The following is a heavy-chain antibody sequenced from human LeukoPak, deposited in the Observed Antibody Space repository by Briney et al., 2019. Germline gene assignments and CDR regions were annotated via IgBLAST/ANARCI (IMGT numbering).Heavy chain of an antibody. D-gene: IGHD2-2*01. CDR2: INHSGST. V-gene: IGHV4-34*01. Sequence: SETLSLTCAVYGGSFSGYYWSWIRQPPGKGLEWIGEINHSGSTNYNPSLKSRVTISVDTSKNQFSLKVSSVTAADTAVYYCARKVIVVVPAAMGRKKYYYYMDVWGKGTTVTVSS. J-gene: IGHJ6*03. CDR1: GGSFSGYY. CDR3: ARKVIVVVPAAMGRKKYYYYMDV.